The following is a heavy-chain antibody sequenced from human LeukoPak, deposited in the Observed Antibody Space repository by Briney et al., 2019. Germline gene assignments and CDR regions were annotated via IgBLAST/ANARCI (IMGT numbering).Heavy chain of an antibody. CDR1: GGSISSGGYY. V-gene: IGHV4-31*03. Sequence: PSETLSLTCTVSGGSISSGGYYWSWIRQHPGKGLEWIGYIYYSGSTYYNPSLKSRVTISVDTSKNQFSLKLSSVTAADTAVYYCARASSGWSYFQHWGQGTLVTVSS. CDR2: IYYSGST. J-gene: IGHJ1*01. CDR3: ARASSGWSYFQH. D-gene: IGHD6-19*01.